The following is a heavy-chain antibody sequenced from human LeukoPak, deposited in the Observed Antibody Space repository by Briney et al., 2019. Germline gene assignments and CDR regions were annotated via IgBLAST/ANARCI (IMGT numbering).Heavy chain of an antibody. D-gene: IGHD6-13*01. J-gene: IGHJ4*02. CDR2: ISSRGDEV. CDR1: RFSFGDYY. V-gene: IGHV3-11*04. Sequence: NPGGSLRLSCEASRFSFGDYYMGWIRQAPGKGLEWISYISSRGDEVYYIDSVRGRFTTSRDNAKNSLYLEMTSLKAEDTAVYYCARGKQQLLFDWGQGTLVTVSS. CDR3: ARGKQQLLFD.